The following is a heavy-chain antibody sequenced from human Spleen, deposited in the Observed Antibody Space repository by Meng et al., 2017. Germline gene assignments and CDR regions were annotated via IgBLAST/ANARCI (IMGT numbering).Heavy chain of an antibody. CDR1: GGSISSGGYY. Sequence: VQRQESGPGLVKPSQTLSLTCTVSGGSISSGGYYWSWIRQPPGKGLEWIGEINHSGSTNYNPSLESRATISVDTSQNNLSLKLSSVTAADSAVYYCARGPTTMAHDFDYWGQGTLVTVSS. V-gene: IGHV4-31*03. D-gene: IGHD4-11*01. CDR2: INHSGST. CDR3: ARGPTTMAHDFDY. J-gene: IGHJ4*02.